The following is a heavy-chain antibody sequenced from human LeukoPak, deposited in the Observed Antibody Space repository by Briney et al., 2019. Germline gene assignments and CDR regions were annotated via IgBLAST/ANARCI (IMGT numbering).Heavy chain of an antibody. Sequence: SETLSLTCTVSGGSISSYYWSWIRQPPGKGLEWIGYIYYSGSTNYNPSLKSRVTISVDTSKNQLSLKLSSVTAADTAVYYCARVLLGYCSSTSCTPLYYFDYWGQGTLVTVSS. CDR3: ARVLLGYCSSTSCTPLYYFDY. V-gene: IGHV4-59*01. J-gene: IGHJ4*02. CDR2: IYYSGST. D-gene: IGHD2-2*01. CDR1: GGSISSYY.